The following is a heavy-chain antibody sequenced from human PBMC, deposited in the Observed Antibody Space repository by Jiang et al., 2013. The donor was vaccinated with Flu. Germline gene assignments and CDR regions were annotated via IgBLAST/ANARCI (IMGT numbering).Heavy chain of an antibody. CDR1: GGTFSNFA. CDR2: IIPIFGTA. J-gene: IGHJ4*02. D-gene: IGHD4-17*01. CDR3: ASLPSDYGDYQYYFDY. Sequence: VQLVESGAEMKKPGSSVKVSCKASGGTFSNFAVSWVRQAPGQGLEWMGGIIPIFGTANYAQKFQGRVTITADKSTSTAYMELSSLRSEDTAVYYCASLPSDYGDYQYYFDYWGQGTLVTVS. V-gene: IGHV1-69*06.